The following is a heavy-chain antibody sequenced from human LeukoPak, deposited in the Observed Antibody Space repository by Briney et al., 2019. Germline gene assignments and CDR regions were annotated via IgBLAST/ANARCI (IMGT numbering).Heavy chain of an antibody. V-gene: IGHV4-59*01. CDR2: ISYSGST. D-gene: IGHD4-17*01. CDR1: GGSISSYY. Sequence: PSETLSLTCTVSGGSISSYYWTWIRQPPGKGLEWIGYISYSGSTNYNPSLKSRVTISVDTSKNQFSLKLSSVTAADTAVYYCARDPTTVTKGFDIWGQGTMVTVSS. CDR3: ARDPTTVTKGFDI. J-gene: IGHJ3*02.